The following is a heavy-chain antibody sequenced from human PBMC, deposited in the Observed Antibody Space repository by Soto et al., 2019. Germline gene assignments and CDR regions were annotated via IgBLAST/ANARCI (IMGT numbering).Heavy chain of an antibody. CDR2: ISYDGSTK. Sequence: QVHLMESGEGVVKLGGSLGFSCAASGFPFGRYPIHWFRQPPGRGLEWVAIISYDGSTKFYTDSVKGRFTISRDNSNNTLYLQMNRLRSEDTAIYYCARDGRTGTTLPHGGLDQWGQGTLVTVSS. D-gene: IGHD3-10*01. CDR1: GFPFGRYP. V-gene: IGHV3-30-3*01. J-gene: IGHJ4*02. CDR3: ARDGRTGTTLPHGGLDQ.